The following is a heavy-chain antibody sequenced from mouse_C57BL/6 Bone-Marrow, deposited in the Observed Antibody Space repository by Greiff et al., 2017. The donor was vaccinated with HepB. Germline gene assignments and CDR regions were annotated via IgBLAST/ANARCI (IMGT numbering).Heavy chain of an antibody. D-gene: IGHD2-12*01. CDR2: LYPGDGDT. CDR1: GYAFSSSW. J-gene: IGHJ2*01. CDR3: ARSDYRYYFDY. Sequence: VQLQESGPELVKPGASVKISCKASGYAFSSSWMNWVKQRPGKGLEWIGRLYPGDGDTNYNGKFKGKATLTADKSSSTAYMQLSSLTSEDSAVYFCARSDYRYYFDYWGQGTTLTVSS. V-gene: IGHV1-82*01.